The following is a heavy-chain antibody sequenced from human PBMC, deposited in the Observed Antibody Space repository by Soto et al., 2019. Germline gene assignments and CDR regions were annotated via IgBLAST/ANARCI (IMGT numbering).Heavy chain of an antibody. D-gene: IGHD2-15*01. V-gene: IGHV3-30*18. CDR3: AKATVVTPPGGY. CDR2: ISYDGSNK. J-gene: IGHJ4*02. CDR1: GFTFSSYC. Sequence: GSLKLSCAASGFTFSSYCMHWVLQAPGKGLEWVAVISYDGSNKYYADSVKGRFTISRDNSKNTLYLQMNSLRAEDTAVYYCAKATVVTPPGGYWGQGTLVTVSS.